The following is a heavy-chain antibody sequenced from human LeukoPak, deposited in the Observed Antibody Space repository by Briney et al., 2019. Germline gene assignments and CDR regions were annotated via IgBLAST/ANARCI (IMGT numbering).Heavy chain of an antibody. D-gene: IGHD5-24*01. CDR2: IYSGGHT. Sequence: GGSLRLSCAASGFTVSSNYVSWVRQAPGKGLEWVSVIYSGGHTYYADSVKGRFIISRDNSKNTLYLQMNSLRAEDTAVYYCAKDRWLQGYFDYWGQGTLVTVSS. J-gene: IGHJ4*02. CDR3: AKDRWLQGYFDY. CDR1: GFTVSSNY. V-gene: IGHV3-53*01.